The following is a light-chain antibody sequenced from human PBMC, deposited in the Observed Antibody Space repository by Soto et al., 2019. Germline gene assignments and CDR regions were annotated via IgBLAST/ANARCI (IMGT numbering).Light chain of an antibody. V-gene: IGLV2-18*02. CDR2: EVS. Sequence: QSALTQPPSESGSPGQSVTISCTGTSSDVGSYNRVSWYQQPPGTAPKLMIYEVSNRPSGVPDRFSGSKSGNTASLTISGLQAGYEADYYCSSYTSSSTYVFGTGTKVTVL. CDR3: SSYTSSSTYV. CDR1: SSDVGSYNR. J-gene: IGLJ1*01.